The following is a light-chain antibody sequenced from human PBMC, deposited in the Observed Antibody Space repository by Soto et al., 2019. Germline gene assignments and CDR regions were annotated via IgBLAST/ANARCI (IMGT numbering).Light chain of an antibody. CDR1: SSNIGAGYP. Sequence: QSVLTQPPSVSGAPGQRVTISCTGSSSNIGAGYPVQWYQQLPGTAPKLLVASNRPSGVPDRFSVSKSGASASLAITGLQAEDEADYYCQSYDSSLSRRWVFGGGTKLTVL. CDR2: S. V-gene: IGLV1-40*01. J-gene: IGLJ3*02. CDR3: QSYDSSLSRRWV.